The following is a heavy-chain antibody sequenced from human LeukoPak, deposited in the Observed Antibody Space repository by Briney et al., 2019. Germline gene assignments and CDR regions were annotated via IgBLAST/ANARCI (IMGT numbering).Heavy chain of an antibody. Sequence: ASVKVSCKASGGTFNSYAISWVRQAPGQGLEWMGGIIPVFGTAIYAQKFQGRVTITADESTSTAYMELSTLRSEDTAVYYCARATKILRYFDWPHFDYWGQGTLVTVSS. CDR3: ARATKILRYFDWPHFDY. V-gene: IGHV1-69*13. CDR2: IIPVFGTA. D-gene: IGHD3-9*01. J-gene: IGHJ4*02. CDR1: GGTFNSYA.